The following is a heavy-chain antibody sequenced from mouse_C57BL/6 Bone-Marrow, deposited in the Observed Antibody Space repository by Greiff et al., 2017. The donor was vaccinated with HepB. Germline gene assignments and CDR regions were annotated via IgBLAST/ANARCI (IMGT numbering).Heavy chain of an antibody. CDR3: TTDYYGSSYGY. CDR2: IDPENGDT. D-gene: IGHD1-1*01. CDR1: GFNIKDDY. V-gene: IGHV14-4*01. Sequence: DVKLVESGAELVRPGASVKLSCTASGFNIKDDYMHWVKQRPEQGLEWIGWIDPENGDTEYASKFQGKATITADTSSNTAYLQLSRLTSEDTAVYYCTTDYYGSSYGYWGQGTTLTVSS. J-gene: IGHJ2*01.